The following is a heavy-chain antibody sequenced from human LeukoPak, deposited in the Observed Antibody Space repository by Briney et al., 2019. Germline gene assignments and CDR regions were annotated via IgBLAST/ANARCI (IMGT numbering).Heavy chain of an antibody. CDR2: IYTSGST. CDR3: ARGTYYDFWSGGDY. J-gene: IGHJ4*02. Sequence: SETLSLTCTVSGGSISSGSYYWSWIRQPAGKGLEWIGRIYTSGSTNCNPSLKGRVTISVDTSKNQFSLKLSSVTAADTAVYYCARGTYYDFWSGGDYWGQGTLVTVSS. CDR1: GGSISSGSYY. D-gene: IGHD3-3*01. V-gene: IGHV4-61*02.